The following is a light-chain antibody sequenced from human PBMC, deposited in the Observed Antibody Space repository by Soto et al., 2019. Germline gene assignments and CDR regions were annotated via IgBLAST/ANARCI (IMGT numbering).Light chain of an antibody. CDR1: SSNIGTNT. CDR2: SNN. CDR3: AAWDDSLNGPV. V-gene: IGLV1-44*01. Sequence: QAVVTQPPSASGTPGQRVTISCSGSSSNIGTNTVNWYQLLPGTAPKLLIYSNNQRPSGVRDRFSGSKSGTSASLAISGLQSEDEAHYYCAAWDDSLNGPVFGGGTKLTVL. J-gene: IGLJ3*02.